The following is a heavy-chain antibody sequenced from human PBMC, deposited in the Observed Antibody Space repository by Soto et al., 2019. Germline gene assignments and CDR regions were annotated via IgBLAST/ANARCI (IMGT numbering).Heavy chain of an antibody. V-gene: IGHV1-3*01. D-gene: IGHD5-12*01. CDR3: PRGAVDIVATAPDDY. J-gene: IGHJ4*02. CDR2: INAGNGNT. CDR1: GYTFTSYA. Sequence: ASVKVSCKASGYTFTSYAMHWVRQAPGQRLEWMGWINAGNGNTKYSQKFQGRVTITRDTSASTAYMELSSLRSEHTAVYYCPRGAVDIVATAPDDYWGQGTLVTVSS.